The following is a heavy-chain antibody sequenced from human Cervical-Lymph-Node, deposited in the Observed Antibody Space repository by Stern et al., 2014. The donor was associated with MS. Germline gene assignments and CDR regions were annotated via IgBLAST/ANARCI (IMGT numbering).Heavy chain of an antibody. CDR1: GYTLTELS. J-gene: IGHJ4*02. D-gene: IGHD4/OR15-4a*01. CDR3: ATEPAKIDYFFDY. Sequence: QVQLVQSGAEVKKPGASVKVSCTVSGYTLTELSMHWVRQAPGKGLEWMGGFDHDDGKTIYAQKLQGRVTMTRDKAKNTAYLELSSLRSEDTAVYYCATEPAKIDYFFDYWGQGTLVTVSS. V-gene: IGHV1-24*01. CDR2: FDHDDGKT.